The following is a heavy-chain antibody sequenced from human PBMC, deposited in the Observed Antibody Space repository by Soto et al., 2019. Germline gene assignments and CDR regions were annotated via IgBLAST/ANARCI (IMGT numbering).Heavy chain of an antibody. J-gene: IGHJ6*02. CDR1: GFTFSSYA. CDR2: ISYDGSNK. Sequence: GGSLRLSCAASGFTFSSYAIHWVRRAPGKGLEWVAVISYDGSNKYYADSVKGRFTISRDNSKNTLYLQMNSLRAEDTAVYYCARENEMDVWGQGTTVTVSS. CDR3: ARENEMDV. V-gene: IGHV3-30-3*01.